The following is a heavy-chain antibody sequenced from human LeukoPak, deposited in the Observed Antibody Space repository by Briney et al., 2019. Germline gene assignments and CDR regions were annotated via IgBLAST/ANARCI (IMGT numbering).Heavy chain of an antibody. CDR2: IYTSGST. J-gene: IGHJ4*02. Sequence: SETLSLTCTVSGGSISSYYWSWIRQPPGKGLEWIGYIYTSGSTNYNPSLKSRVTISVDTSKNQFSLKLSSVTAADTAVYYCARDSDDYGDYVLGCWGQGTLVTVSS. D-gene: IGHD4-17*01. CDR3: ARDSDDYGDYVLGC. V-gene: IGHV4-4*09. CDR1: GGSISSYY.